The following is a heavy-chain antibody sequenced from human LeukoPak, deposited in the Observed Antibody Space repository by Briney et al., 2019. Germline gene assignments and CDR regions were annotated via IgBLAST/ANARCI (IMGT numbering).Heavy chain of an antibody. J-gene: IGHJ4*02. Sequence: GRSLRLSCAASGFTFSSYAMHWVRQAPGKGLEWVAVISYDGSNKYYADSVKGRFTISRDNSKNTLYLQMNSLRAEDTAVYYCARDPWGSGYDPFDYWGQGTLVTVSS. V-gene: IGHV3-30-3*01. CDR2: ISYDGSNK. CDR3: ARDPWGSGYDPFDY. D-gene: IGHD5-12*01. CDR1: GFTFSSYA.